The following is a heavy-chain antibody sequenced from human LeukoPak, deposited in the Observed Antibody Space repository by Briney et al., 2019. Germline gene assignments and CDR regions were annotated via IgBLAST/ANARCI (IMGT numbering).Heavy chain of an antibody. Sequence: PGGSLRLSCAASGFTFSSYGMHWVRQAPGKGLEWVPVISYDGSNKYYADSVKGRFTISRDNSKNTLYLQMNSLRAEDTAVYHYANHMWELHYGMDVWGQGTTVTVSS. CDR1: GFTFSSYG. D-gene: IGHD1-26*01. CDR2: ISYDGSNK. J-gene: IGHJ6*02. CDR3: ANHMWELHYGMDV. V-gene: IGHV3-30*18.